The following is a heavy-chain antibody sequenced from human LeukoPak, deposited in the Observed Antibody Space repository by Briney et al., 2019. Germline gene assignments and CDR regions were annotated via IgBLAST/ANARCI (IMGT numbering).Heavy chain of an antibody. V-gene: IGHV3-7*03. Sequence: GGSLRLSCSACGFTFSSYWMSWVRQARGKGLEWVANIKQDGSEKNYVDSVKGRFTISRDNAKNSLYLQMNSLRAEDTAVYYCARDGVSLWFGELFDYWGQGTLVTVSS. D-gene: IGHD3-10*01. CDR2: IKQDGSEK. J-gene: IGHJ4*02. CDR1: GFTFSSYW. CDR3: ARDGVSLWFGELFDY.